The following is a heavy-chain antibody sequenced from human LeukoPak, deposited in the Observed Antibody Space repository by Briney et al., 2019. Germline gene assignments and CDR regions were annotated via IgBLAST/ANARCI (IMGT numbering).Heavy chain of an antibody. CDR3: ARGGGVVVPADSPFDY. J-gene: IGHJ4*02. V-gene: IGHV3-21*01. CDR2: ISSSSSYI. CDR1: GFTFSSCS. D-gene: IGHD2-2*01. Sequence: GGSLRLSCAASGFTFSSCSMNWVRQAPGKGLEWVSSISSSSSYIYYADSVKGRFTISRDNAKNSLYLQMNSLRAEDTAVYYCARGGGVVVPADSPFDYWGQGTLVTVSS.